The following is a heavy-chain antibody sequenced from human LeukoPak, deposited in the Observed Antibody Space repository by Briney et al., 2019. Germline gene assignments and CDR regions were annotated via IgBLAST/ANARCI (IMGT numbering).Heavy chain of an antibody. Sequence: SVKVSCKASGGTFSSYAISWVRQAPGQGLEWMGGIIPIFGTANYAQKFQGRVTITADESTSTAYMELSSLRSEDTAVYYFARAGYSYGWAYFDYWGQGTLVTVSS. V-gene: IGHV1-69*13. J-gene: IGHJ4*02. CDR1: GGTFSSYA. D-gene: IGHD5-18*01. CDR3: ARAGYSYGWAYFDY. CDR2: IIPIFGTA.